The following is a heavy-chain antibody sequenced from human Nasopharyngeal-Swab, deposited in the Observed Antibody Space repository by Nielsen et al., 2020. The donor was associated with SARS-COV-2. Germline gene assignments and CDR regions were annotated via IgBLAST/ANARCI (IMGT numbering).Heavy chain of an antibody. Sequence: SVNVSCKTSGYTFASFDINWVRQATGRGLEWVGWMNLDSGDTHYAQEFQGKVTLTRDTSRSTAYMELSSLRSEDTAVYYCARGPRPKRHLDYWGQGTLVTVSS. V-gene: IGHV1-8*01. J-gene: IGHJ4*02. CDR2: MNLDSGDT. D-gene: IGHD1-1*01. CDR1: GYTFASFD. CDR3: ARGPRPKRHLDY.